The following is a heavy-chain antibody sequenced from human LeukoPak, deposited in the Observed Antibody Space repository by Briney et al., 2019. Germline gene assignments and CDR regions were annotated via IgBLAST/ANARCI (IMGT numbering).Heavy chain of an antibody. CDR1: GGSISSHY. CDR2: IYYSGST. J-gene: IGHJ4*02. CDR3: ARVDILTGYLDY. V-gene: IGHV4-59*11. Sequence: KPSETLSLTCTVSGGSISSHYWSWIRQPPGKGLEWIGYIYYSGSTNYNPSLKSRVTISVDTSKNQFSLKLSSVTAADTAVYYCARVDILTGYLDYWGQGTLVTVSS. D-gene: IGHD3-9*01.